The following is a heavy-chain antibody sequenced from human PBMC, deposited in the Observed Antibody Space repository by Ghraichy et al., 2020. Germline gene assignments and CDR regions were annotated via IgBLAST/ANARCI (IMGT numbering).Heavy chain of an antibody. Sequence: ASVKVSCKASGYTFTSYGISWVRQAPGQGLEWMGWISAYNGNTNYAQKLQGRVTMTTDTSTSTAYMELRSLRSDDTAVYYCARSVPGYQLLFEQDAWFDPWGQGTLVTVSS. CDR3: ARSVPGYQLLFEQDAWFDP. V-gene: IGHV1-18*01. J-gene: IGHJ5*02. CDR2: ISAYNGNT. CDR1: GYTFTSYG. D-gene: IGHD2-2*01.